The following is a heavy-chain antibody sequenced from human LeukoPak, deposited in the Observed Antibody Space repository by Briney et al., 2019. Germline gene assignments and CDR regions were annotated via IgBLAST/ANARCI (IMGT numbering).Heavy chain of an antibody. CDR1: GFTFSSSW. Sequence: PGGSLRLSCVASGFTFSSSWMAWVRQAPGKGLQWVANINHDGNVKNYVGSVKGRFAISRDNAQNSFYLQMNSLETDDTAVYYCAKDSYSKGDYWGQGTLVTVSS. CDR2: INHDGNVK. D-gene: IGHD4-11*01. V-gene: IGHV3-7*01. J-gene: IGHJ4*02. CDR3: AKDSYSKGDY.